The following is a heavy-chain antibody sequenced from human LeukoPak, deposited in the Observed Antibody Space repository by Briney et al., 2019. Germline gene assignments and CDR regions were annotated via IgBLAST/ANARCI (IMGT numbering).Heavy chain of an antibody. D-gene: IGHD3-9*01. CDR2: IIPIFGTA. Sequence: ASVKVSCKASGGTFSSYAISWVRQAPGQGLEWMGRIIPIFGTANYAQKFQGRVTITTDESTSTAYMEPSSLRSEDTAVYYCARVRNFDRFNGGYFDYWGQGTLVTVSS. CDR3: ARVRNFDRFNGGYFDY. J-gene: IGHJ4*02. V-gene: IGHV1-69*05. CDR1: GGTFSSYA.